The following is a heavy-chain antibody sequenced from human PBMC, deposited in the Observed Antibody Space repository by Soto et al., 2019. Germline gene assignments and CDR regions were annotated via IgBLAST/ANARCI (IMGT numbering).Heavy chain of an antibody. J-gene: IGHJ4*02. CDR3: ARRKWLVRGIDY. D-gene: IGHD6-19*01. CDR1: GGSFSGYY. V-gene: IGHV4-34*01. Sequence: SENLSLTCAVYGGSFSGYYWSWIRQPPGKGLEWIGEINHSGSTNYNPSLKSRVTISVDTSKNQFSLKLSSVTAADTAVYYCARRKWLVRGIDYWGQGTLVTVSS. CDR2: INHSGST.